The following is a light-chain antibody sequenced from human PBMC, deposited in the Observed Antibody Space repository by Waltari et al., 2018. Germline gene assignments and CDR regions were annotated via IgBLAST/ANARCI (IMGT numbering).Light chain of an antibody. Sequence: QLVLTQSPSASASLGASVKLTCTLSSGHNNYAIAWHQQQPEKGPRFLMKVDNDGGRTKGDGIPDRFSGSTSGAERYLTISSLQSEDEADYYCQTWDSGIWVFGGGTKLTVL. CDR2: VDNDGGR. CDR1: SGHNNYA. V-gene: IGLV4-69*01. J-gene: IGLJ3*02. CDR3: QTWDSGIWV.